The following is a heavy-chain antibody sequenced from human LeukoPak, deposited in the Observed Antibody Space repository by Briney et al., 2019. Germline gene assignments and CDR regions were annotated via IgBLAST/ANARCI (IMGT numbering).Heavy chain of an antibody. CDR2: INPNSGGT. J-gene: IGHJ6*02. Sequence: GASVKVSCKASGYTFTGYYMHWVRQAPGQGLEWMGWINPNSGGTNYAQKFQGRVTMTRDTSISTAYMELSRLRSDDTAVYYCARVAGGFYCSGGSCYSIDYGMDVWGQGTTVTVS. V-gene: IGHV1-2*02. CDR1: GYTFTGYY. CDR3: ARVAGGFYCSGGSCYSIDYGMDV. D-gene: IGHD2-15*01.